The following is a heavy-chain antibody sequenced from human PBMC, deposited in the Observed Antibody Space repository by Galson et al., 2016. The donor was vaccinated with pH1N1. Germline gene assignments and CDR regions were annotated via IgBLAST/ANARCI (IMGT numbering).Heavy chain of an antibody. CDR1: GLTFDDYA. CDR2: ISGRGSVT. J-gene: IGHJ3*02. D-gene: IGHD4-17*01. CDR3: AKGGYGDYGLDGFDI. V-gene: IGHV3-23*01. Sequence: SLRLSCAASGLTFDDYAMHWVRQAPGKGLDWISSISGRGSVTRYADSVQGRFTISKDTSKNTVYLQMHSLRAEDTGLYYCAKGGYGDYGLDGFDIWGQGKMVTVSS.